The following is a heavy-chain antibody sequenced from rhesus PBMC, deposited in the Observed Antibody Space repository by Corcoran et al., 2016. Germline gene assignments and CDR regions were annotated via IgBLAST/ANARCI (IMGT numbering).Heavy chain of an antibody. J-gene: IGHJ4*01. D-gene: IGHD3-16*01. V-gene: IGHV1S2*01. CDR3: ARSSGSDYPMAL. CDR1: GYTFTDYY. Sequence: QVQLVQSGAEVKKTGSSVKVSCKASGYTFTDYYMHWVRQAPRQGLEWMGWINPSNGNTKYAQKFQGRVTMNRKTSTSTVYMELSSFRAEDTAVYDCARSSGSDYPMALWGQGVLVTVSS. CDR2: INPSNGNT.